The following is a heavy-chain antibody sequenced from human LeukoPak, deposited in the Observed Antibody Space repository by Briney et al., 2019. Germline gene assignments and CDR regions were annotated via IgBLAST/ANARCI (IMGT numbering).Heavy chain of an antibody. CDR2: ISYDGSNK. J-gene: IGHJ5*02. Sequence: GGSLRLTCAASGFTFSSYALHGLRQAPAKGVEGVAIISYDGSNKYYADSAKGRFTISRDNCKNTLYLQMNSLRAEDTAVYYCAREAGYYCSSTSCYSNWFDHWGQGTLVTVSS. CDR3: AREAGYYCSSTSCYSNWFDH. CDR1: GFTFSSYA. V-gene: IGHV3-30*04. D-gene: IGHD2-2*01.